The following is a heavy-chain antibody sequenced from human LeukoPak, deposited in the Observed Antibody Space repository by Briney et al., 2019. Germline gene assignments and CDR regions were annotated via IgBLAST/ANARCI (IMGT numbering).Heavy chain of an antibody. CDR1: GYTFTSYY. D-gene: IGHD5-12*01. Sequence: ASVKVSCKASGYTFTSYYIHWVRQAPGQGLEWMGIINPSGGSTSYAQKFQGRVTMTRDTSTSTVYMELSSLRSEGTALYYCARLPSGGSPPYYFDYWGQGTLVTVSS. J-gene: IGHJ4*02. CDR3: ARLPSGGSPPYYFDY. CDR2: INPSGGST. V-gene: IGHV1-46*01.